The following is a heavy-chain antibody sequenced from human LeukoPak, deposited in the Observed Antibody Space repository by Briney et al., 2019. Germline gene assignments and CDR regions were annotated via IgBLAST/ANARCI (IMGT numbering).Heavy chain of an antibody. CDR1: GFTFSSYA. CDR2: ISGSGGST. D-gene: IGHD2-21*01. CDR3: AKGVVANPKSRYFDL. V-gene: IGHV3-23*01. J-gene: IGHJ2*01. Sequence: GGSLRLSCAASGFTFSSYAMSWVRQAPGKGLEWVSAISGSGGSTYYADSVKGRFTISRDNSKNTLYLQMSSLRAEDTAVYYCAKGVVANPKSRYFDLWGRGTLVTVSS.